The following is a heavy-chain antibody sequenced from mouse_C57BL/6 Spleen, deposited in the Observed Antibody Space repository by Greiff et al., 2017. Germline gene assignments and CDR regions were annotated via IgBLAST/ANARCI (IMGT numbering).Heavy chain of an antibody. J-gene: IGHJ2*01. CDR2: IDPEDGET. CDR3: VDDYEGYYFDY. V-gene: IGHV14-2*01. Sequence: EVQRVESGAELVKPGASVKLSCTASGFNIKDYYMHWVKQRTEQGLEWIGRIDPEDGETKYAPKFQGKATITADTSSNTAYLPLSSLTSADTAVYYCVDDYEGYYFDYWGQGTTLTVSA. D-gene: IGHD2-4*01. CDR1: GFNIKDYY.